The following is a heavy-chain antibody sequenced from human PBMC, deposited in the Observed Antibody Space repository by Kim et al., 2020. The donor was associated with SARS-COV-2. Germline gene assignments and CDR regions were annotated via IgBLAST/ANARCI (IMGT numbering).Heavy chain of an antibody. CDR1: GFTFSSYG. Sequence: GGSLRLSCAASGFTFSSYGMHWVRQAPGKGLEWVAVISYDGSNKYYADSVKGRFTISRDNSKNTLYLQMNSLRAEDTAVYYCARDITGTTSASDYWGQGTLVTVSS. D-gene: IGHD1-20*01. CDR3: ARDITGTTSASDY. V-gene: IGHV3-33*05. CDR2: ISYDGSNK. J-gene: IGHJ4*02.